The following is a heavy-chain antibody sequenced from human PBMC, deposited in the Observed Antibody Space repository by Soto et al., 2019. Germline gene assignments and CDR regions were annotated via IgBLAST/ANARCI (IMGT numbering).Heavy chain of an antibody. V-gene: IGHV3-11*01. CDR2: ISSSGSTI. CDR3: ARDRAAAGLELED. Sequence: GGSLRLSCAASEFTFSDYYMSWIRQPPGKGLEWVSYISSSGSTIYYADSVKGRFTISRWNAKKSQCLEMRGLRAEDTAVYYCARDRAAAGLELEDWGQGTLVTVSA. CDR1: EFTFSDYY. J-gene: IGHJ4*02. D-gene: IGHD6-13*01.